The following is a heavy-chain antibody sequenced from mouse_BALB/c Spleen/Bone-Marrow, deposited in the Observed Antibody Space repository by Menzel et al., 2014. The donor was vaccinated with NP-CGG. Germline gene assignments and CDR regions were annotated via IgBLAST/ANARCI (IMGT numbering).Heavy chain of an antibody. Sequence: EVKLMESGGGLVQPGGSLNLSCAASGFDFSRYWMSWPRQAPGKGQEWNGAINPGSSTINYTQSLKDKFIISSDNAKNTQDLQMSKVRSEATEFYYYARSAYYALDYWGQGTPVTVSS. V-gene: IGHV4-2*02. J-gene: IGHJ4*01. CDR2: INPGSSTI. CDR3: ARSAYYALDY. CDR1: GFDFSRYW.